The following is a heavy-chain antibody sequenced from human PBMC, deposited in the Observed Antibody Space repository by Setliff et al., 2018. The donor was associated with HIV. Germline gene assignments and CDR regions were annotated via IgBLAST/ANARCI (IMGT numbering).Heavy chain of an antibody. CDR2: ISAYSGDT. CDR1: GYPFSGYG. Sequence: ASVKVSCKASGYPFSGYGISWVRQAPGQGLEWMGWISAYSGDTNYAQKFQGRLTMTTDTSTSTAYMELRSLRSDDTAMYYCARSETRDSRGLYYWGQGTLVTVSS. J-gene: IGHJ4*02. D-gene: IGHD3-22*01. CDR3: ARSETRDSRGLYY. V-gene: IGHV1-18*01.